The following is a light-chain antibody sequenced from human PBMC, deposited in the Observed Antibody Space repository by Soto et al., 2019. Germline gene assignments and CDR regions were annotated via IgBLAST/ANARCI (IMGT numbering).Light chain of an antibody. CDR1: QGIRND. CDR2: SAS. V-gene: IGKV1-17*01. J-gene: IGKJ1*01. CDR3: REYNSDSRK. Sequence: MQMTRSASARSSSISHRLTITCRESQGIRNDLGWYQQKPGKAHKRLVYSASTFQGGVPSRFSGSGCGRELSLIFSRLKPADLVTYYWREYNSDSRKFGEGTKVDIK.